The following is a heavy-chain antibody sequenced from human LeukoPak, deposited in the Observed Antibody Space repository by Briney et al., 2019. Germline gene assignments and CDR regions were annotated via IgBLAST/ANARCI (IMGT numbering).Heavy chain of an antibody. D-gene: IGHD5-18*01. J-gene: IGHJ4*02. CDR2: IIPILGIA. CDR3: ASIVDTAVVDY. V-gene: IGHV1-69*04. Sequence: GASVKVSCKASGGTFSSYAISWVRQAPGQGLEWMGRIIPILGIANYAQKFQGRVTITADKSTSTAYMELSSLRSEDTAVYYCASIVDTAVVDYWGQGTLVTVSS. CDR1: GGTFSSYA.